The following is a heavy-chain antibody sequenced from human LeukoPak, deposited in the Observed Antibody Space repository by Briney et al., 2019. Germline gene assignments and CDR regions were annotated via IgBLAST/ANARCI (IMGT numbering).Heavy chain of an antibody. V-gene: IGHV3-7*04. CDR1: GFIFTNHW. J-gene: IGHJ4*02. D-gene: IGHD6-6*01. Sequence: PGGSLRLSCAASGFIFTNHWMSWVRQAPGKGLEWVANIKQDGSERNYVDSVKGRFTISRDNAKNSVYLQMNSLRAEDTAVYCCARGAPLGYWGQGNLVTVSS. CDR2: IKQDGSER. CDR3: ARGAPLGY.